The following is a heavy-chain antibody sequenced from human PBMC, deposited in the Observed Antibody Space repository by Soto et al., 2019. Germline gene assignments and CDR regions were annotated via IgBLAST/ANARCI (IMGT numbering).Heavy chain of an antibody. CDR3: ARGAALAGKLDL. CDR1: GFTFTSDS. J-gene: IGHJ4*02. CDR2: ISSHGRDI. Sequence: VESGGGLVKPGGSVRLSCEASGFTFTSDSMTWVRQAPGKGLEWVSSISSHGRDIFYADSVKGRFTISRDNAKDSLHLQMNSLTGEDSAVYYCARGAALAGKLDLWGQGTLVTVSS. D-gene: IGHD6-19*01. V-gene: IGHV3-21*06.